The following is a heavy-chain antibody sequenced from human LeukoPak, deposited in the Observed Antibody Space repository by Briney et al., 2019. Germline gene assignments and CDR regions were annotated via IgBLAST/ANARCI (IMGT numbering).Heavy chain of an antibody. D-gene: IGHD6-19*01. CDR2: ISAYNGNT. J-gene: IGHJ4*02. CDR1: GYTFTSYG. V-gene: IGHV1-18*01. CDR3: ARARVGAVEDY. Sequence: GAPVNVSCKASGYTFTSYGISWVRQAPGQGREWMGWISAYNGNTNYAQKLQGRVTMTTDTSTSTAYMELRSLRSDDTAVYYCARARVGAVEDYWGQGTLVTVSS.